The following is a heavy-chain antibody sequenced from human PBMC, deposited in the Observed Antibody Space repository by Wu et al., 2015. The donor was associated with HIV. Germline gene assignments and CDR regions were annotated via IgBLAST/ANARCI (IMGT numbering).Heavy chain of an antibody. CDR1: GYIFTAYY. Sequence: QVQLVQSGGEVKKPGASVKVSCEASGYIFTAYYIHWVRQAPGQGLEWLGWINTNSGVTKYAQNFQGRVTMTRDTSISTAYMDLSRLRFDDTAVYYCARDFIAASGINYYYYMDVWGDGTTVTVSS. D-gene: IGHD6-13*01. CDR2: INTNSGVT. J-gene: IGHJ6*03. CDR3: ARDFIAASGINYYYYMDV. V-gene: IGHV1-2*02.